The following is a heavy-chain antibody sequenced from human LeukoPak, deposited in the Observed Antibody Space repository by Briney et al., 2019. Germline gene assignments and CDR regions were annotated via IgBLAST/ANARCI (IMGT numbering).Heavy chain of an antibody. CDR2: ISSSGSYI. J-gene: IGHJ3*02. D-gene: IGHD2-21*02. CDR1: GFPFSRYS. V-gene: IGHV3-21*01. Sequence: GGSLTLSCGASGFPFSRYSMNWVRQAPGKGLEWVSSISSSGSYIYYADSVKGRFTISRDNAKNSLYLQMNSLRAEDTAVYYCASRNQYCSGDCFWAFDIWGQGTMVTVSS. CDR3: ASRNQYCSGDCFWAFDI.